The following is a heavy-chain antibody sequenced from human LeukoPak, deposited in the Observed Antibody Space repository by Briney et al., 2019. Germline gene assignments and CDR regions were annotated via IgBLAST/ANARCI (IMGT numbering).Heavy chain of an antibody. J-gene: IGHJ4*01. CDR3: TSLYNGRVRELRHSH. V-gene: IGHV3-73*01. Sequence: GGSVRVSCAASGFTFSGSAMHWVRQASGKGLEWVGRIRSKGSSYATAYAVSVKGRFTIARDDSKNTAYLQMNSLKTEDTAVYYCTSLYNGRVRELRHSHRGHGTLVTVSS. CDR2: IRSKGSSYAT. CDR1: GFTFSGSA. D-gene: IGHD3-10*01.